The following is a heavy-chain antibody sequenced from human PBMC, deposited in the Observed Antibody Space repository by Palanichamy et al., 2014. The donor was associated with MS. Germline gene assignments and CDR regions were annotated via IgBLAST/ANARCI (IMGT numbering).Heavy chain of an antibody. CDR3: ARDKLNWFDP. V-gene: IGHV4-61*02. J-gene: IGHJ5*02. Sequence: QVQLQESGPGLVKPSQTLSLTCTVSGGSISSGSYYWSWIRQPAGKGLEWIGRIYTSGSTNYNPSLKSRVTISVDTSKNQFSLKLSSVTAADTAVYYCARDKLNWFDPWGQGTLVTVSS. CDR1: GGSISSGSYY. CDR2: IYTSGST.